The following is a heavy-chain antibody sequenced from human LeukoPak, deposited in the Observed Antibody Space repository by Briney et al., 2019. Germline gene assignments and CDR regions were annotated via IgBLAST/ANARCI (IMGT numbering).Heavy chain of an antibody. D-gene: IGHD4-17*01. J-gene: IGHJ6*02. V-gene: IGHV3-30*14. CDR2: ISDDGSNK. CDR1: GFTFSSYA. Sequence: GGSLRLSCAASGFTFSSYAMHWVRQAPGKGLEWVAVISDDGSNKYYADSVKGRFTISRDNSKNTLYLQMNSLRAEDTAVYYCARDGAFGVTTPLGGYYYGMDVWGQGTTVTVSS. CDR3: ARDGAFGVTTPLGGYYYGMDV.